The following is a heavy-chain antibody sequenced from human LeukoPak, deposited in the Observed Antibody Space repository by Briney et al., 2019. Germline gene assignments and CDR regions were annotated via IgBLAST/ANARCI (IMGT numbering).Heavy chain of an antibody. V-gene: IGHV4-30-2*01. Sequence: SQTLSLTCTVSGGSISSGGYYWSWIRQPPGTGLEWIGYIYHSGSTYYNPSLKSRVTISVDRSKNQFSLKLSSVTAADTAVYYCARGPVVVPAARATHLDYWGQGTLVTVSS. CDR1: GGSISSGGYY. CDR2: IYHSGST. CDR3: ARGPVVVPAARATHLDY. D-gene: IGHD2-2*01. J-gene: IGHJ4*02.